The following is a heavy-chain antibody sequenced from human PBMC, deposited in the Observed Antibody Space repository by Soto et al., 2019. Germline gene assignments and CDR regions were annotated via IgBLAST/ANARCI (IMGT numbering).Heavy chain of an antibody. J-gene: IGHJ6*02. D-gene: IGHD6-13*01. V-gene: IGHV1-2*02. CDR1: GYTFINYY. Sequence: ASVKVSCKASGYTFINYYIHWVRQAPGQGLEWMGWINPNSGGTNYAQKFQGRVTMTRDTSISTAYMELSRLRSDDTAVYYCARDPAAGTSGYYYGMDVWGQGTTVTVSS. CDR2: INPNSGGT. CDR3: ARDPAAGTSGYYYGMDV.